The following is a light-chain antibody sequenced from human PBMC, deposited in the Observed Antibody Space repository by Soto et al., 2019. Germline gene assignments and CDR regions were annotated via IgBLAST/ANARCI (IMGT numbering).Light chain of an antibody. CDR1: QSVSSSY. CDR2: CAS. J-gene: IGKJ5*01. V-gene: IGKV3-20*01. CDR3: QQYGSSPVT. Sequence: EIVLTQSPGTLSLSPGERATLSCMASQSVSSSYLAWYQQKPGQAPRLLIYCASSRATGIPDRFSRSRSGTDFTLTISRLEPEDFAVEYWQQYGSSPVTCGQGPRLEIK.